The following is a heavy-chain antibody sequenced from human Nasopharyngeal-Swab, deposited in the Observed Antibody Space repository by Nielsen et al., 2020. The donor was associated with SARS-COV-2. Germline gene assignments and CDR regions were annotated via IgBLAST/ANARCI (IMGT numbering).Heavy chain of an antibody. CDR3: ARRGKIVATIPYYYYYYYMDV. Sequence: GESLKISCAASRFTFSSYAMSWVRQAPGKGLEWVSAISGSGGSTYYADSVKGRFTISRDNSKNTLYLQMNSLRAEDTAVYYCARRGKIVATIPYYYYYYYMDVWGKGTTVTVSS. CDR1: RFTFSSYA. CDR2: ISGSGGST. J-gene: IGHJ6*03. V-gene: IGHV3-23*01. D-gene: IGHD5-12*01.